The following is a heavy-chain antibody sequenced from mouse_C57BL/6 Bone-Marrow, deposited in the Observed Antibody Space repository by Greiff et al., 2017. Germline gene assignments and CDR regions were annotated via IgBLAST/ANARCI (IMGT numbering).Heavy chain of an antibody. CDR2: INPNNGCT. J-gene: IGHJ1*03. D-gene: IGHD1-1*01. CDR3: PRVRYYGSSYGYVDV. V-gene: IGHV1-26*01. CDR1: GYTFTNYY. Sequence: EVQLQQSGPELVKPGASVKLSCTASGYTFTNYYMNWVKQSPGKSLAWIGAINPNNGCTSYTQKFKGRATLTVDQSSRTAYMQLRSLTSEDSAVYNYPRVRYYGSSYGYVDVRGTGTTVTVSS.